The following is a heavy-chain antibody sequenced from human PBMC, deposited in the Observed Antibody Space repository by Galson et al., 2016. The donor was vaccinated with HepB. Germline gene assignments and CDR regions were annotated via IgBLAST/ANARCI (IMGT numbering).Heavy chain of an antibody. CDR2: IYSGGTT. Sequence: SLRLSCAASGFTFSRYWMHWVRQAPGKGLEWVSVIYSGGTTYYADSVKGRFTISRDNSKNTVYLQMNSLRAEDTAVYYCARAPGARNGMNGWGQGTTVTVAS. J-gene: IGHJ6*02. CDR1: GFTFSRYW. CDR3: ARAPGARNGMNG. V-gene: IGHV3-53*01. D-gene: IGHD3-10*01.